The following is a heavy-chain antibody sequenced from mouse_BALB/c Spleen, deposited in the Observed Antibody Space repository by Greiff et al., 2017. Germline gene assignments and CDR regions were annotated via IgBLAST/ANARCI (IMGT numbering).Heavy chain of an antibody. D-gene: IGHD2-14*01. CDR2: ISSGGST. J-gene: IGHJ4*01. V-gene: IGHV5-6-5*01. CDR3: ERGEAYYRYESAMDY. CDR1: GFTFSSYA. Sequence: EVKLVESGGGLVKPGGSLKLSCAASGFTFSSYAMSWVRQTPEKRLEWVASISSGGSTYYPDSVKGRFTISRDNARNILYLQMSSLRSEDTDMYYCERGEAYYRYESAMDYWGQGTSVTVSS.